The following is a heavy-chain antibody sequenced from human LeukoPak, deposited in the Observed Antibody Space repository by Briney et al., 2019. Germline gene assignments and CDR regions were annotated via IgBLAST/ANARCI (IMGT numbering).Heavy chain of an antibody. CDR2: IWYDGSNK. J-gene: IGHJ5*02. D-gene: IGHD6-13*01. CDR1: GFTFSSYG. Sequence: GGSLRLSCAASGFTFSSYGMHWVRQAPGKGLEWVAVIWYDGSNKYYADSVKGRFTISRDNSKNTLYLQMNSLRAEDTAVYYCAKEAAAGYNWFDPWGQGTLVTVSS. V-gene: IGHV3-33*06. CDR3: AKEAAAGYNWFDP.